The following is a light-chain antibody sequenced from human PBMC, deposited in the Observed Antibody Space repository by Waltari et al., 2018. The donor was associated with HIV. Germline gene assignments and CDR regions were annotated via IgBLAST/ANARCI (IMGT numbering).Light chain of an antibody. Sequence: QSVLTQPPSASGTPGQRVTISCSGSSSNIGSNTVNWYQQLPGTAPKLPIYRNNQRPPGVPDRCSGSKSGTSASLAISGLQSEDEADYYCAAWDDSLNGPVFGGGTKLTVL. V-gene: IGLV1-44*01. CDR2: RNN. CDR1: SSNIGSNT. J-gene: IGLJ3*02. CDR3: AAWDDSLNGPV.